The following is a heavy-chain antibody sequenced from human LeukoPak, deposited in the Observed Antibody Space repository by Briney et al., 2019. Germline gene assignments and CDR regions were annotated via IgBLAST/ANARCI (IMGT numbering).Heavy chain of an antibody. Sequence: ASVKVSCKASGYTFTGYYMHWVRQAPGQGLEWMGWINPNSGGTNYAQKFQGRVTMTRDTSISTAYMELSRLRSDDTAVYYCARDHRRDMIMFGGLDYWGQGTLVTVSS. CDR2: INPNSGGT. CDR1: GYTFTGYY. J-gene: IGHJ4*02. V-gene: IGHV1-2*02. D-gene: IGHD3-16*01. CDR3: ARDHRRDMIMFGGLDY.